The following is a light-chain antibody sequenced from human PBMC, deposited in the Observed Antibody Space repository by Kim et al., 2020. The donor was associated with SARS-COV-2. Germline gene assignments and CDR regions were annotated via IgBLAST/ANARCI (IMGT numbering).Light chain of an antibody. Sequence: VTPKGKVTITCRASQDITTNLHWYQKKPDQSPKLLIKYASQSVSGVPSRFSGSGSGTDFTLNINGLEAEDAATYFCHQTTSVPLTFGGGTKVDIK. CDR3: HQTTSVPLT. CDR1: QDITTN. J-gene: IGKJ4*01. V-gene: IGKV6-21*01. CDR2: YAS.